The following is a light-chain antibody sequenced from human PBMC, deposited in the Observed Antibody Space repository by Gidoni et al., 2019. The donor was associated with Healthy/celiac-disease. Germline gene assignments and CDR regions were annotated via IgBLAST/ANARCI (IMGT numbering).Light chain of an antibody. J-gene: IGKJ1*01. CDR3: QQYASSRT. CDR1: QSVSSNY. Sequence: EIVLTQSPGTLSLSPGERATLSCRASQSVSSNYLAWYQQKPSQAPRLLIYGASSRATGIPDRFSGSGSGTDFTLTISRLEPEDFAVYYCQQYASSRTFGQGTKVEIK. V-gene: IGKV3-20*01. CDR2: GAS.